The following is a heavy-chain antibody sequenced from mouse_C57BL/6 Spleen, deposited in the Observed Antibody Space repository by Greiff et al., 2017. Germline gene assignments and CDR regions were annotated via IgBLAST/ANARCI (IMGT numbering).Heavy chain of an antibody. J-gene: IGHJ2*01. CDR2: IYPGSGST. Sequence: VQLQQPGAELVKPGASVQMYCKASGYTFTSYWITWVKQRPGQGLEWIGDIYPGSGSTNYNEKLKSKATLTVDTSSSTAYMQLSSLTSEDSAVYYCARRSFYGSSNYFDYWGQGTTLTVSS. CDR3: ARRSFYGSSNYFDY. V-gene: IGHV1-55*01. D-gene: IGHD1-1*01. CDR1: GYTFTSYW.